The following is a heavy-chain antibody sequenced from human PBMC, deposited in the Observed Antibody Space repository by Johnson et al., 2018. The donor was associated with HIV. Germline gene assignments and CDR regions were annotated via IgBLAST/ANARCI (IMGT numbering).Heavy chain of an antibody. Sequence: VQLVESGGGVVQPGGSLRLSCAASGFTFSSYAMSWVRQAPGKGLEWVSYISSSGSTIYYADCVKGRFTISRDNAKNSLSLQMNSLRAEDTAVYHCARRGNWNYLKSAFDIWGQGTMVTISS. D-gene: IGHD1-7*01. CDR2: ISSSGSTI. V-gene: IGHV3-48*04. CDR3: ARRGNWNYLKSAFDI. J-gene: IGHJ3*02. CDR1: GFTFSSYA.